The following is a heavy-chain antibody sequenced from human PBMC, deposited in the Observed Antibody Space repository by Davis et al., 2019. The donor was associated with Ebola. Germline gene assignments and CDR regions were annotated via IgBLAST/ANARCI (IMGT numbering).Heavy chain of an antibody. V-gene: IGHV3-30*18. J-gene: IGHJ6*02. CDR3: VKTQFLEWSYGMDV. CDR1: GFTFSSYG. Sequence: GESLKISCAASGFTFSSYGMHWVRQAPGKGLEWVAVISYDGSNKYYADSVKGRFTISRDNSKNTLYLQMNSLRAEDTALYYCVKTQFLEWSYGMDVWGQGTTVTVSS. CDR2: ISYDGSNK. D-gene: IGHD3-3*01.